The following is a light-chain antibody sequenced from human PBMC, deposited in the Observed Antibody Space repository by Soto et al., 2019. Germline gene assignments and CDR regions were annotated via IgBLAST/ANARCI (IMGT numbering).Light chain of an antibody. CDR2: AAS. J-gene: IGKJ1*01. Sequence: DIQMTQSPSSLSASVGDRVSITCRASQDIANFLAWYQQKPGKVPTLLIYAASILQSGVPSRFSGTASGTDFTLTISRLQPEDVATYDCQKYNSPPRTFGPGTKVEI. CDR1: QDIANF. CDR3: QKYNSPPRT. V-gene: IGKV1-27*01.